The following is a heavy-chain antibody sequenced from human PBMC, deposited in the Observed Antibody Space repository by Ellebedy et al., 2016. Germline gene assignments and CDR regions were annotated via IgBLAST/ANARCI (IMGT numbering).Heavy chain of an antibody. CDR3: ARYIYGSAFHQ. J-gene: IGHJ4*02. V-gene: IGHV1-8*01. CDR1: GYTFTSYD. D-gene: IGHD5-18*01. CDR2: MNPNGDT. Sequence: ASVKVSCXASGYTFTSYDINWVRQATGQGPEWMGWMNPNGDTGSAQKFLGRVTMSRDTSISTAYMELSSLRSEDTAVYYCARYIYGSAFHQWGQGTLVTVSS.